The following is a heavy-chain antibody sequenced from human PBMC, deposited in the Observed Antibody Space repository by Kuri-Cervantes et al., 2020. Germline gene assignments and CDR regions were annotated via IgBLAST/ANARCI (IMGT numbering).Heavy chain of an antibody. CDR2: IYSDGNT. CDR3: AREERTLAKTYYYYYYMDV. CDR1: GDSISSYH. J-gene: IGHJ6*03. V-gene: IGHV4-59*01. D-gene: IGHD5-12*01. Sequence: SETLSLTCSVSGDSISSYHWIWIRQPPGKGLEWIGYIYSDGNTIYNPSLKSRATISIDTSKNQFSLKLSSVTAAATAVYYCAREERTLAKTYYYYYYMDVWGKGTTVTVSS.